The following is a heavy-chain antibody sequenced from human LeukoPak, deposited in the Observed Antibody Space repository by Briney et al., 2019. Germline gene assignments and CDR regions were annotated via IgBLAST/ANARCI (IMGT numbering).Heavy chain of an antibody. V-gene: IGHV4-30-2*01. CDR2: IYHSGST. CDR3: ARGGYYDSSGYSTDY. CDR1: GGSISSGGYS. D-gene: IGHD3-22*01. Sequence: SDTLSLTCAVSGGSISSGGYSWSWIRQPPGKGLEWIGYIYHSGSTYYNPSLKSRVTISVDRSKNQFSLKLSSVTAADTAVYYCARGGYYDSSGYSTDYWGQGTLVTVSS. J-gene: IGHJ4*02.